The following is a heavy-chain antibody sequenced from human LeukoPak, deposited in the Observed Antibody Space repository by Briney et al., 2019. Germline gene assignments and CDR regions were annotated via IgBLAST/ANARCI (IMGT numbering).Heavy chain of an antibody. Sequence: RASETLSLTCTVSGGSISSYYWSWIRQPPGKGLEWIGYIYYSGSTNYNPSLKSRVTISVDTSKNQFSLKLSSVTAADTAVYYCARWADCSNISCRKGFDYWGQGTLVTVSS. J-gene: IGHJ4*02. V-gene: IGHV4-59*01. CDR3: ARWADCSNISCRKGFDY. CDR2: IYYSGST. CDR1: GGSISSYY. D-gene: IGHD2-2*01.